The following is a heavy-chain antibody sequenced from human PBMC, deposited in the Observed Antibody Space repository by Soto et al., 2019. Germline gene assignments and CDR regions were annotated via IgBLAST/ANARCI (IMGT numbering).Heavy chain of an antibody. D-gene: IGHD2-2*01. V-gene: IGHV1-69*13. CDR2: IIPIFGTA. Sequence: SVKVSCKASGGTFSSYAISWMRQAPGQGLEWMGGIIPIFGTANYAQKFQGRVTITADESTSTAYMELSSLRSEHTAVYYCARTYNVVVPAATRNWFDPWGQGTLVTVSS. CDR3: ARTYNVVVPAATRNWFDP. CDR1: GGTFSSYA. J-gene: IGHJ5*02.